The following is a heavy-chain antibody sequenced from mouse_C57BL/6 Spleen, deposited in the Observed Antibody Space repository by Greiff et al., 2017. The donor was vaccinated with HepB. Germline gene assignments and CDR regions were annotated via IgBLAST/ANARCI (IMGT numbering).Heavy chain of an antibody. CDR3: ARSGEGYLDY. V-gene: IGHV1-4*01. Sequence: QVQLKQSGAELARPGASVKMSCKASGYTFTSYTMHWVKQRPGQGLEWIGYINPSSGYTKYNQKFKDKATLTADKSSSTAYMQLSSLTSEDSAVYYCARSGEGYLDYWGQGTTLTVSS. J-gene: IGHJ2*01. CDR2: INPSSGYT. CDR1: GYTFTSYT.